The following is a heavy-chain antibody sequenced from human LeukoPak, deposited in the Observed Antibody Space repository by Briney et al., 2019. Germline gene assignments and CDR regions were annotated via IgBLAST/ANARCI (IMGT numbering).Heavy chain of an antibody. CDR2: IRFDGSYK. V-gene: IGHV3-30*02. CDR3: AKDLCSGGSCSSFDY. Sequence: PGGSLRLSCAASGFTFSNYGMHWVRQAPGKGLEWVAFIRFDGSYKYHAESLKGRFTISRDNSKNTLYLEMNSLRGEDTAVYYCAKDLCSGGSCSSFDYWGQGTLVTVSS. CDR1: GFTFSNYG. J-gene: IGHJ4*02. D-gene: IGHD2-15*01.